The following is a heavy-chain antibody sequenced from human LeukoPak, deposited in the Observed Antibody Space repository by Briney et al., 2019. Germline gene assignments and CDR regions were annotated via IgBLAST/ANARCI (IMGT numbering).Heavy chain of an antibody. D-gene: IGHD5-12*01. Sequence: GGSLRLSCAASGFTFSSYSMNWVRQAPGKGLEWVSSISSSSSYIYYADSVKGRFTISRDNAKNSLYLQMNSLRAEDTAVYYCAREYSGYDFSNYFDYWGQGTLVTVSS. CDR2: ISSSSSYI. V-gene: IGHV3-21*01. CDR1: GFTFSSYS. J-gene: IGHJ4*02. CDR3: AREYSGYDFSNYFDY.